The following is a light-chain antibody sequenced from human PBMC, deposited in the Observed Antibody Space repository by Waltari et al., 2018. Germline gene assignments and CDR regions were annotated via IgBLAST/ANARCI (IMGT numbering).Light chain of an antibody. CDR2: SNN. J-gene: IGLJ2*01. V-gene: IGLV1-44*01. CDR1: SSNIGSNT. CDR3: AAWDDSLNGQVV. Sequence: QSVLTQPPSASGTPGQRVTISCSGSSSNIGSNTVNWYQQLPGTAPKLLIYSNNPRPSWVPDRFSGSKSGTSASLAISGLQSEDEADYYCAAWDDSLNGQVVFGGGTKLTVL.